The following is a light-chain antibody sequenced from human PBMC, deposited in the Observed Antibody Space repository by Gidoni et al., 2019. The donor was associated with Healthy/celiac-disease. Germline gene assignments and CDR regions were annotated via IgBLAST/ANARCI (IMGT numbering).Light chain of an antibody. V-gene: IGKV1-5*01. CDR3: QQYNSYPLT. Sequence: DIQMTQSPSTLSASVGDRVTITCRASQSISSWLAWYQQKPGKAPKLLIYDASSLESRVPSRFSGSGSGTEFPLTISSLQPDDFATYYCQQYNSYPLTFGGGTKVEIK. CDR2: DAS. CDR1: QSISSW. J-gene: IGKJ4*01.